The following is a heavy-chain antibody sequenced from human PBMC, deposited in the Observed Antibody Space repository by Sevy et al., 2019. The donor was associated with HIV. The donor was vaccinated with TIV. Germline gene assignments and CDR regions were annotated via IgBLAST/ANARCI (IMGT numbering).Heavy chain of an antibody. D-gene: IGHD5-12*01. CDR1: GFTFTKYG. J-gene: IGHJ6*02. V-gene: IGHV3-30*18. CDR3: AKEGGSKWQLFEFYGMDV. CDR2: ISYDGSKT. Sequence: GGSLRLSCVASGFTFTKYGMQWVRQAPGKGLEWVAGISYDGSKTYYGDSVKGRFTISRDNSKNTLFLEMKRLRVEDTAVYYCAKEGGSKWQLFEFYGMDVWGQGTTVTVSS.